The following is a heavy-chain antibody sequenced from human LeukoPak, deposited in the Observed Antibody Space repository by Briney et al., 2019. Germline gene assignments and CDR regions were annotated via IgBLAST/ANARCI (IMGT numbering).Heavy chain of an antibody. CDR2: INHSGST. V-gene: IGHV4-34*01. Sequence: SETLSLTCAVYGGSFSGYYWSWIRQPPGKGLEWIGEINHSGSTNYNPSLKSRVTISVDTSKNQFSLRLSSVTAADTAVYCCARGLASGYPPIPFDYWGQGTQVTVSS. CDR1: GGSFSGYY. CDR3: ARGLASGYPPIPFDY. J-gene: IGHJ4*02. D-gene: IGHD3-3*01.